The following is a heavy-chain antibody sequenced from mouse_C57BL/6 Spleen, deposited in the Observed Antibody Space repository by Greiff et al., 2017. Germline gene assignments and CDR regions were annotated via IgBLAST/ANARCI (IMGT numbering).Heavy chain of an antibody. J-gene: IGHJ4*01. V-gene: IGHV1-54*01. CDR2: INPGSGGT. CDR3: ARSVVITTVVEDAMDY. D-gene: IGHD1-1*01. Sequence: VQLVESGAELVRPGTSVKVSCKASGYAFTNYLIEWVKQRPGQGLEWIGVINPGSGGTNYNEKFKGKATLTADKSSSTAYMQLSSLTSEDSAVYFCARSVVITTVVEDAMDYWGQGTSVTVSS. CDR1: GYAFTNYL.